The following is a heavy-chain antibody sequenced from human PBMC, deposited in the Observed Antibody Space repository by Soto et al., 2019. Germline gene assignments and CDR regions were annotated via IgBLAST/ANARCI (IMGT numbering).Heavy chain of an antibody. V-gene: IGHV1-2*02. Sequence: GASVKVSFKASGYTFTGYYMHLVRQAPGQGLEWMGWINPNSGGTNYAQKFQGRVTMTRDTSISTAYMELSRLRSDDTAVYYCARGGRDFWSGYYKGAGAFDIWGQGTMVTVSS. CDR2: INPNSGGT. CDR3: ARGGRDFWSGYYKGAGAFDI. CDR1: GYTFTGYY. J-gene: IGHJ3*02. D-gene: IGHD3-3*01.